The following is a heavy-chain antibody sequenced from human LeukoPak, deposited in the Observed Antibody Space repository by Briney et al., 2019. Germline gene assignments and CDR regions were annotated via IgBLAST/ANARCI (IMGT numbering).Heavy chain of an antibody. D-gene: IGHD1-1*01. CDR3: ARGGPFRSNWYFDY. CDR1: DYNFAAYG. CDR2: ISGFNGNT. V-gene: IGHV1-18*01. J-gene: IGHJ4*02. Sequence: ASVKVSCKASDYNFAAYGITWVRQAPGQGLEWMGWISGFNGNTKYGQKFQGRVTMTTDTSTSTAYMELRSLRSDDTAVYYCARGGPFRSNWYFDYWGQGTLVAVSS.